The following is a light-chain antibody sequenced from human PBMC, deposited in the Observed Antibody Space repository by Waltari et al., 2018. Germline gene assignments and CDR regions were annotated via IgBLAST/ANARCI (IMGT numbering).Light chain of an antibody. V-gene: IGKV1-39*01. CDR2: GAT. J-gene: IGKJ1*01. CDR1: ETVNSD. Sequence: EIQMTQSPSALSASIGDRVIITCRASETVNSDLNWFQQKAGQAPSRLIYGATTLESGVPSRFSGSGSGTEFTLTISSLQPEDFATYICQQSYSNPPWTFGQGTKVEVK. CDR3: QQSYSNPPWT.